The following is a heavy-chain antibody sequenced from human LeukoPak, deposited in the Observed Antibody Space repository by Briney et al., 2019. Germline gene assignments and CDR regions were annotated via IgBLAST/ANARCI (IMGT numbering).Heavy chain of an antibody. CDR3: ARDPVAVAGTFYFDY. Sequence: PGGSLRLSCAASGFTFSSYWMHWVRQAPGKGLVWVSRINSDGSSTSYADSVKGRFTISRDNAKNTLYPQMNSLRAEDTAVYYCARDPVAVAGTFYFDYWGQGTLVTVSS. CDR1: GFTFSSYW. D-gene: IGHD6-19*01. J-gene: IGHJ4*02. CDR2: INSDGSST. V-gene: IGHV3-74*01.